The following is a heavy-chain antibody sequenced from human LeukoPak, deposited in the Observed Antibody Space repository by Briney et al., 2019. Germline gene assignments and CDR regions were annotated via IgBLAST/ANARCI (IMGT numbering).Heavy chain of an antibody. Sequence: GGSLRLSCEASGFTVSSNYKNWVRQAPGKGLEWVSVIYSGGSTYYADSVKGRFTISRDNSKNTLYLQMNSLRAEDTAVYYCARDPGEYYYDSSGYSHYYYGMDVWGQGTTVTVSS. CDR2: IYSGGST. CDR3: ARDPGEYYYDSSGYSHYYYGMDV. V-gene: IGHV3-53*01. D-gene: IGHD3-22*01. J-gene: IGHJ6*02. CDR1: GFTVSSNY.